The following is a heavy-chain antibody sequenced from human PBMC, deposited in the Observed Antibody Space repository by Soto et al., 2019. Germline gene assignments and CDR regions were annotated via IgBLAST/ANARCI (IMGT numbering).Heavy chain of an antibody. CDR3: ARDSDFWSGYPTFDP. Sequence: QVQLVQSGAEVKKPGASVKVSCKASGYTFTSYHINWVRQATGQGLEWMGWMNPNSGNTGYAQKFQGSVTLTRNTSISTDYMELSSLRSEDTAVYYCARDSDFWSGYPTFDPWGQGTLVTVSS. J-gene: IGHJ5*02. CDR1: GYTFTSYH. CDR2: MNPNSGNT. V-gene: IGHV1-8*01. D-gene: IGHD3-3*01.